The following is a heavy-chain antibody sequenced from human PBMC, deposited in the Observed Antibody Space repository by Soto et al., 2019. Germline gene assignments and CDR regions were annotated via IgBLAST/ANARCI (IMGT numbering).Heavy chain of an antibody. Sequence: QGQLVQSGPEVKSLGSSVKVSCKASGDTFRNYAFSWVRQAPGQGLEWMGGIIPILGTADYAQRFQGRVTITADESTATAYMELKSPRSEDTAVYFCARDRDDSSGYFSLWGRGTLVTVSS. CDR2: IIPILGTA. D-gene: IGHD3-22*01. CDR1: GDTFRNYA. CDR3: ARDRDDSSGYFSL. J-gene: IGHJ2*01. V-gene: IGHV1-69*11.